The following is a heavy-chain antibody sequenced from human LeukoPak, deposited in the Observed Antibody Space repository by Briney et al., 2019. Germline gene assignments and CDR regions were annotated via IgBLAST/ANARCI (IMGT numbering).Heavy chain of an antibody. D-gene: IGHD5-12*01. CDR3: ARGAVDAWDYFDY. V-gene: IGHV3-7*01. Sequence: GGSLRLSCAASGFTFSSYSMNWVRQAPGKGLEWVANIKQDGSEIYYVDSVKGRFTFSRDNAKHSLYLQMNSLRAEDTAVYYCARGAVDAWDYFDYWGQGTLVSVSS. CDR2: IKQDGSEI. J-gene: IGHJ4*02. CDR1: GFTFSSYS.